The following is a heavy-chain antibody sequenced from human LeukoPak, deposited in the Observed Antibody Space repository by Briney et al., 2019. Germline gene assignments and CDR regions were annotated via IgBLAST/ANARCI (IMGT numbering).Heavy chain of an antibody. CDR1: GGSISSSNYH. CDR2: FHYSGST. Sequence: SQTLSLTCTVSGGSISSSNYHWGWIRQSPQKGLEWIGNFHYSGSTYYNPSLKSRITISVDTSKNQFSLTLTSVTAADTALYYCARRSDDYGNYYDYWGQGTLVTVSS. V-gene: IGHV4-39*01. CDR3: ARRSDDYGNYYDY. J-gene: IGHJ4*02. D-gene: IGHD4-17*01.